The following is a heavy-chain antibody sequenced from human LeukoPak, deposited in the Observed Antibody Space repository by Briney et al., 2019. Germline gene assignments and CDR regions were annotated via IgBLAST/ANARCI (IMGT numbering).Heavy chain of an antibody. V-gene: IGHV3-23*01. CDR2: ISGSGDST. CDR1: GFTFSSYA. J-gene: IGHJ4*02. D-gene: IGHD2-2*02. Sequence: GGSLRLSCAASGFTFSSYAMSWVRQAPGKGLEWVSAISGSGDSTYYADSVKGRFTISRDNSKNTLYLQMNSLRAEDTAVYYCAKMDAVVVPVAIDYWGQGTLVTVSS. CDR3: AKMDAVVVPVAIDY.